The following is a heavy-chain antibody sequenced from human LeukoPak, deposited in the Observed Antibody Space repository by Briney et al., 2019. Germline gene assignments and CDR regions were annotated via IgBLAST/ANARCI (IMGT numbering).Heavy chain of an antibody. V-gene: IGHV1-58*01. J-gene: IGHJ4*02. Sequence: ASVKVSCKASGFTFTSSAVQWVRQARGQRLEWIGWIVVGSGNTNYAQKFQERVTITRDMSTSTAYMELSSLRSEDTAVYYCAAEGVLQPTYYFDYWGQGTLVTVSS. CDR1: GFTFTSSA. CDR2: IVVGSGNT. CDR3: AAEGVLQPTYYFDY. D-gene: IGHD4-11*01.